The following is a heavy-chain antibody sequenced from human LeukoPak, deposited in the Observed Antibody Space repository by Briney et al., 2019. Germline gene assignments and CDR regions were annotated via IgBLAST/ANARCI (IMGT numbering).Heavy chain of an antibody. CDR3: ARKRTTDYDFRSGYNPLPVYYYGMDV. Sequence: GGSLRLSCAASGFTFSDYYMSWIRQAPGKGLEWVSYISSSGSTIYYADSVKGRFTISRDNAKNSLYLQMNSLRAEDTAVYYCARKRTTDYDFRSGYNPLPVYYYGMDVWGQGTTVTVSS. CDR1: GFTFSDYY. D-gene: IGHD3-3*01. V-gene: IGHV3-11*01. J-gene: IGHJ6*02. CDR2: ISSSGSTI.